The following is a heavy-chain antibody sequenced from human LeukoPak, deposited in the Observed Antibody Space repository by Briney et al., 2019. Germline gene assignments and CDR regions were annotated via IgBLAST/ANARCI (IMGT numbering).Heavy chain of an antibody. CDR1: GGTFSSYA. CDR2: IIPIFGTA. CDR3: AISRDGYIVFDY. D-gene: IGHD5-24*01. J-gene: IGHJ4*02. Sequence: SVKASCKASGGTFSSYAISWVRQAPGQGLEWMGRIIPIFGTANYAQKFQGRITIITDESTITAYMELSSLRSEDTAVYYCAISRDGYIVFDYWGQGTLVTVSS. V-gene: IGHV1-69*05.